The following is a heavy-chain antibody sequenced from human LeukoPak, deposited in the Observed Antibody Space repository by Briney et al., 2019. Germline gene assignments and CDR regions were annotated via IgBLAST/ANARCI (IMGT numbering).Heavy chain of an antibody. Sequence: PSETLSLTCTVSGDSISSYYWSWIRQPPGKGLEWIGYIYYSGSTNYNPSLKSRVTISVDTSKNQFSLKLSSVTAADTAVYYCARHVQWFGEYVDYWGQGTLVTVSS. D-gene: IGHD3-10*01. CDR1: GDSISSYY. J-gene: IGHJ4*02. CDR2: IYYSGST. CDR3: ARHVQWFGEYVDY. V-gene: IGHV4-59*08.